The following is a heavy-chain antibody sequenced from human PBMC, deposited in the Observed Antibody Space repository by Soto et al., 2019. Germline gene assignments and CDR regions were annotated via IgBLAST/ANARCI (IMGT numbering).Heavy chain of an antibody. D-gene: IGHD2-2*01. J-gene: IGHJ4*02. V-gene: IGHV3-30-3*01. Sequence: QVQLVESGGGVVQPGRSLRLSCAASGFTFSSYAMHWVRQAPGKGLEWVAVISYDGSNKYYADSVKGRFTISRDNSKNTLYLQMNSLRAEDTAVYYYVREADIVVVPAAMRSFDYWGQGTLVTVSS. CDR1: GFTFSSYA. CDR3: VREADIVVVPAAMRSFDY. CDR2: ISYDGSNK.